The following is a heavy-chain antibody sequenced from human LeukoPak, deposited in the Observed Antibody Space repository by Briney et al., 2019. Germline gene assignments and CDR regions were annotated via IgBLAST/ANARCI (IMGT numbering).Heavy chain of an antibody. CDR2: IYYSGST. CDR1: GGSIISGYYY. D-gene: IGHD2-2*01. V-gene: IGHV4-61*01. CDR3: ARGRYQLSP. Sequence: PSETLSLTCTVSGGSIISGYYYWGWIRQPPGKGLEWIGYIYYSGSTNYNPSLKSRVTISVDTSKNQFSLKLSSVTAADTAVYYCARGRYQLSPWGQGTLVAVSS. J-gene: IGHJ5*02.